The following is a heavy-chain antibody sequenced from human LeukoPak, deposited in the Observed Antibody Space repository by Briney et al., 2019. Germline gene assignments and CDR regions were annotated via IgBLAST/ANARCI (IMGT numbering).Heavy chain of an antibody. CDR1: GYTFTCYY. Sequence: ASVKVSCKASGYTFTCYYMHWARHAPGQGLEWMGIINPSGGSTSYAQKFQGRVTMTRDMSTSTVYMEVSSLRSEDTAVYYCARDRGIVVVRGPGYWGQGTLVTVSS. V-gene: IGHV1-46*01. D-gene: IGHD3-22*01. CDR3: ARDRGIVVVRGPGY. J-gene: IGHJ4*02. CDR2: INPSGGST.